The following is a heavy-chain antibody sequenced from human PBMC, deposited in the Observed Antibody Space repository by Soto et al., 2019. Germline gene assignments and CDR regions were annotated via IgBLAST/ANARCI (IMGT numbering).Heavy chain of an antibody. J-gene: IGHJ4*02. CDR1: GGSFSGYY. CDR3: ARTGAGFDY. D-gene: IGHD6-19*01. CDR2: INHSGST. Sequence: QVQLQQWGAGLLKPSETLSLTCAVYGGSFSGYYWSWIRQPPGKGLEWSGEINHSGSTNYNPSLKSRVTISVDTSMSQFSLKLSSVTAADTAVYYCARTGAGFDYWGQGTLVTVSS. V-gene: IGHV4-34*01.